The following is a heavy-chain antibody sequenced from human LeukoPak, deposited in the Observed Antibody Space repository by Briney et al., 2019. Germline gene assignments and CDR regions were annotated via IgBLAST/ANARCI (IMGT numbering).Heavy chain of an antibody. Sequence: GGSLRLSCAASGFTLGSYAMSWVRQAPGKGLERVSSLSGLDGTTFYADSVKGRFTISRDSSKSTLYLQMNSLRAEDTAVYYCAKEHSGSYPDPDRENWFDPWGRGTLVTVSS. D-gene: IGHD3-10*01. CDR3: AKEHSGSYPDPDRENWFDP. J-gene: IGHJ5*02. CDR2: LSGLDGTT. CDR1: GFTLGSYA. V-gene: IGHV3-23*01.